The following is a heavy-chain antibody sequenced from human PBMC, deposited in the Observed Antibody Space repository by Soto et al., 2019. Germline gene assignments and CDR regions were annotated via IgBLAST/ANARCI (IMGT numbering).Heavy chain of an antibody. CDR3: GRGAPVIPIYCYCGLDV. Sequence: ASVKVSCKASGYTFTGYYMHWVRQAPGQGLEWMGWINPNSGGTNYAQKFQGWVTMTRDTSISTAYMELSRLRSDDTAVYYCGRGAPVIPIYCYCGLDVWGQVPTASVCS. V-gene: IGHV1-2*04. J-gene: IGHJ6*02. CDR2: INPNSGGT. CDR1: GYTFTGYY. D-gene: IGHD2-21*01.